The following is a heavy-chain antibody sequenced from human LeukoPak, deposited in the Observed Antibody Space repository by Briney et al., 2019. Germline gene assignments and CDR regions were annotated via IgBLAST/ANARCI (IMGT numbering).Heavy chain of an antibody. CDR2: IYHSGST. V-gene: IGHV4-39*07. D-gene: IGHD4-17*01. CDR3: ARVRGDYGDYVDAFDI. CDR1: GGSISSGNYY. J-gene: IGHJ3*02. Sequence: PSETLSLTCTVSGGSISSGNYYWGWVRQPPGKGLEWIGEIYHSGSTNYNPSLKSRVTISVDKSKNQFSLKLSSVTAADTAVYYCARVRGDYGDYVDAFDIWGQGTMVTVSS.